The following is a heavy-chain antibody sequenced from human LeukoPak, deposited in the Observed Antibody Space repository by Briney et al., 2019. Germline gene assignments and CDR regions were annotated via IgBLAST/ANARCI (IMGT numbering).Heavy chain of an antibody. D-gene: IGHD5-24*01. J-gene: IGHJ4*02. CDR1: GNSISNGYY. CDR2: IYYSGNT. V-gene: IGHV4-38-2*01. CDR3: ARQEAWLQSDY. Sequence: SETLSLTCAVSGNSISNGYYWGWIRQPPGKGLEWIGSIYYSGNTYYNPSLKSRVTMSVDMSKNQFSLKLTSVSASDTAVYYCARQEAWLQSDYWGQGTLVTVSS.